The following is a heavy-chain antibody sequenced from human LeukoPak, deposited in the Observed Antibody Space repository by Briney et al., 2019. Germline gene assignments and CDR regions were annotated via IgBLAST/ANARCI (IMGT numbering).Heavy chain of an antibody. CDR3: AKPSGAHYYGSGSHYGMDV. CDR2: ISNDGNNK. Sequence: GRSLRLSCAASGFTFSSFGMHWVRQAPGKGLEWVAVISNDGNNKYSADSVKGRFAISRDNSKNTLHLQMNSLRAEDTAVYYCAKPSGAHYYGSGSHYGMDVWGQGTTVTVSS. V-gene: IGHV3-30*18. D-gene: IGHD3-10*01. CDR1: GFTFSSFG. J-gene: IGHJ6*02.